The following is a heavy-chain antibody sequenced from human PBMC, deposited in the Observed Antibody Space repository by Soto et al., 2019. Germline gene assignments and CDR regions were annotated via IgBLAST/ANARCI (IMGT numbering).Heavy chain of an antibody. CDR3: ARGYYDFWSGYFR. J-gene: IGHJ4*02. Sequence: ASETLSLTCTVSGGSISSSSYYWGWIRQPPGKGLEWIGSIYYSGSTYYNPSLKSRVTISVDTSKNQFSLKLSSVTAADTAVYYCARGYYDFWSGYFRWGQGTLVTVSS. D-gene: IGHD3-3*01. CDR2: IYYSGST. V-gene: IGHV4-39*01. CDR1: GGSISSSSYY.